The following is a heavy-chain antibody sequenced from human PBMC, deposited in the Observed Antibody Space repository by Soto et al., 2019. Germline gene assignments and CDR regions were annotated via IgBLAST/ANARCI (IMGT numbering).Heavy chain of an antibody. V-gene: IGHV1-18*01. CDR1: GYTFTSYG. D-gene: IGHD6-13*01. CDR3: ARGGPYIAAAGGDYYYGMDV. CDR2: ISAYNGNT. Sequence: QVQLVQSGAEVKKPGASVKVSCKASGYTFTSYGISWVRQAPGQGLEWMGWISAYNGNTNYAQKLQGRVNMTTDTSTSTDYMELRSLRSDDTAVYYCARGGPYIAAAGGDYYYGMDVWGQGTTVTVSS. J-gene: IGHJ6*02.